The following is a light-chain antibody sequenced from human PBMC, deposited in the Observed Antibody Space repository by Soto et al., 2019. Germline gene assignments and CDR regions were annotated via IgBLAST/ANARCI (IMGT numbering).Light chain of an antibody. CDR3: QHYNSYSEA. CDR1: QSISSW. J-gene: IGKJ1*01. V-gene: IGKV1-5*01. Sequence: DILMTQSPSTLSASVGDRVTITCRASQSISSWLAWYQQKPGKAPRLLIYDASSLESGVPSRFSGSGSGTEFTLTISSLQPDDFATYYCQHYNSYSEAFGQGTKVELK. CDR2: DAS.